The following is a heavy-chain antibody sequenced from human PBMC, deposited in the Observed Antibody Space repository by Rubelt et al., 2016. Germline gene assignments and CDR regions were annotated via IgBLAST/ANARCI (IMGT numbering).Heavy chain of an antibody. CDR1: GYTFTSYG. CDR2: ISAYNGNT. Sequence: QVQLVQSGAEVKKPGASVKVSCKASGYTFTSYGISWVRQAPGQGLEWMGWISAYNGNTNYAQKLQGRGTMTTDTSTGTAYVGRRSLRSDDTAVYYCARDRTWLVPGLDAFDIWGQGTMVTVSS. V-gene: IGHV1-18*01. J-gene: IGHJ3*02. CDR3: ARDRTWLVPGLDAFDI. D-gene: IGHD6-19*01.